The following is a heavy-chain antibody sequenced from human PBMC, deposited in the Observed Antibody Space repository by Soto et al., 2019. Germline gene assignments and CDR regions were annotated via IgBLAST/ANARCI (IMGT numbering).Heavy chain of an antibody. D-gene: IGHD4-17*01. J-gene: IGHJ5*02. V-gene: IGHV4-59*01. CDR2: IYYSGST. Sequence: KTSETLSLTCTVSGGSISSYYWSWIRQPPGKGLEWIWYIYYSGSTNYNPSLKSRVTISVDTSKNQFSLKLSSVTAADTAVYYCARDSYGEPNWFDPWGQGTLVTVSS. CDR1: GGSISSYY. CDR3: ARDSYGEPNWFDP.